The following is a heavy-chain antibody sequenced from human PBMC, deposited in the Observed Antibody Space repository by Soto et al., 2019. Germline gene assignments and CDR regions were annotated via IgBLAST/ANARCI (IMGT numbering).Heavy chain of an antibody. D-gene: IGHD2-2*01. Sequence: EAQLLESGGDLVQPGGSLRLSCAASGFTLSDYAMTWVRQAPGKGLEWVSGITGSSEITYYADSVQGRFTISRDNSKNTVSLQMNGLRAEDSAIYYCARDCARTSCSVWKLWGQGTLVTVSP. J-gene: IGHJ4*02. V-gene: IGHV3-23*01. CDR2: ITGSSEIT. CDR3: ARDCARTSCSVWKL. CDR1: GFTLSDYA.